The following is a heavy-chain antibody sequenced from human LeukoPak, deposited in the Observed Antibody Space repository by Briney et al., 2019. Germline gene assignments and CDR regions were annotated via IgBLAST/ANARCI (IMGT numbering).Heavy chain of an antibody. CDR2: FDPEDGET. CDR1: GYTLTELS. J-gene: IGHJ4*02. Sequence: ASVTVSCTVSGYTLTELSMHWVRQAPGKGLEWMGGFDPEDGETIYAQKFQGRVTITADESTSTAYMELSSLRSEDTAVYYCARGPYDSSGYYYDLGYWGQGTLVTVSS. D-gene: IGHD3-22*01. V-gene: IGHV1-24*01. CDR3: ARGPYDSSGYYYDLGY.